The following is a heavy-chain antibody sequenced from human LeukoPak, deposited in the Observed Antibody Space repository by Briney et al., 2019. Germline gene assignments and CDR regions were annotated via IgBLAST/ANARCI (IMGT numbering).Heavy chain of an antibody. D-gene: IGHD1-1*01. CDR3: ARGTGTTNFDY. CDR1: GGSSSGYY. Sequence: ASETLSLTCAVYGGSSSGYYWSWIRQPPGKGLEWIGEINHSGSTNYNPSLKSRVTISVDTSKNQFSLKVDSVTAADAAVYFCARGTGTTNFDYWGQGTLVTVSS. CDR2: INHSGST. V-gene: IGHV4-34*01. J-gene: IGHJ4*02.